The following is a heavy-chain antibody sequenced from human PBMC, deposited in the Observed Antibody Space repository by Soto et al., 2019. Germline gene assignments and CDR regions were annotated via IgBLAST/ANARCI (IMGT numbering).Heavy chain of an antibody. CDR2: ISSGGTTI. J-gene: IGHJ6*02. V-gene: IGHV3-48*02. D-gene: IGHD1-1*01. CDR3: ARVRRNDASDYYGMDV. Sequence: PGGSLRLSCAASGFSFSTSTMNWVRQAPGKGLEWVSYISSGGTTIYYADSVKGRFTISRDNGKNSLYLQMNSLRDEDTAVYYCARVRRNDASDYYGMDVWGQGTTVTVSS. CDR1: GFSFSTST.